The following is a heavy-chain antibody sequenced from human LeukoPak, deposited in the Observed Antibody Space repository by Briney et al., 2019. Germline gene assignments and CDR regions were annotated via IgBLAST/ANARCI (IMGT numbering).Heavy chain of an antibody. V-gene: IGHV3-74*03. CDR2: INSDGSSA. CDR3: ASGELLTP. D-gene: IGHD1-26*01. CDR1: GFTFNTYW. Sequence: GGSLRLSCAASGFTFNTYWMHWVRQAPGKGLVWVSRINSDGSSATYADSVKGRFTISRDNAKNTLYLQMNSLRAEDTAVYYCASGELLTPWGQGTLVTVSS. J-gene: IGHJ5*02.